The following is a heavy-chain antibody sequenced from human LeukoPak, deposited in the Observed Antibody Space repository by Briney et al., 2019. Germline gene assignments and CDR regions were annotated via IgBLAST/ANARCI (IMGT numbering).Heavy chain of an antibody. V-gene: IGHV4-59*08. D-gene: IGHD6-13*01. CDR2: IYYSGST. J-gene: IGHJ5*02. CDR3: ARSIAAAGTLPWFDP. CDR1: GGSISSYY. Sequence: ASETLSLTCTVSGGSISSYYWSWIRQPPGKGLEWIGYIYYSGSTYYNPSLKSRVTISVDTSKNQFSLKLSSVTAADTAVYYCARSIAAAGTLPWFDPWGQGTLVTVSS.